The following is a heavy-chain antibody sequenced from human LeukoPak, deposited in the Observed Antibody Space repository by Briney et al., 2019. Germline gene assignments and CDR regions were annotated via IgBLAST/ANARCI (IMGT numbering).Heavy chain of an antibody. V-gene: IGHV3-21*01. CDR1: GFTFSSYS. D-gene: IGHD2-2*02. J-gene: IGHJ6*04. CDR2: ISSSSSYI. Sequence: GGSLRLSCAASGFTFSSYSMNWVRQAPGKGLEWVSSISSSSSYIYYADSVKGRFTISRDNAKNSLYLQMNSLRAEDTAVYYCARRYCSSTSCYTRGRMDVWGKGTTVTVSS. CDR3: ARRYCSSTSCYTRGRMDV.